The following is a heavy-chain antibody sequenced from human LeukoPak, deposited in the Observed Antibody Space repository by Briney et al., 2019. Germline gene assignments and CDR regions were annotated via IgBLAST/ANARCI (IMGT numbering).Heavy chain of an antibody. CDR2: IYYSGST. CDR3: ARAPSSTWPYYFDY. CDR1: GGSITSHY. Sequence: SETLSLTCSVSGGSITSHYWSWIWQPPGKGLEWIGYIYYSGSTKYNPSLKGRVTISVDTSKNQFSLKLSSVTAAGTAMYYCARAPSSTWPYYFDYWGQGTLVTVSS. V-gene: IGHV4-59*11. J-gene: IGHJ4*02. D-gene: IGHD6-13*01.